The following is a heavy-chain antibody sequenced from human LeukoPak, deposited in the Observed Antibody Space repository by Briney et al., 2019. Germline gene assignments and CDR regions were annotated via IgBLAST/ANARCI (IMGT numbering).Heavy chain of an antibody. CDR3: ARQGHGGYSYGGEFDY. V-gene: IGHV1-69*05. J-gene: IGHJ4*02. CDR1: GGTFSSYA. D-gene: IGHD5-18*01. Sequence: SVKVSCKASGGTFSSYAISWVRQAPGQGLEWMGGIIPIFGTASYAQKFQGRVTITTDESTSTAYMELSSLRSEDTAVYYCARQGHGGYSYGGEFDYWGQGTLVTVSS. CDR2: IIPIFGTA.